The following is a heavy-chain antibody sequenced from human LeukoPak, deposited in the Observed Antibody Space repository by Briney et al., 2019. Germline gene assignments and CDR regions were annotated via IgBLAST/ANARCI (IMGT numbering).Heavy chain of an antibody. J-gene: IGHJ3*02. CDR2: IYTSGST. D-gene: IGHD3-3*01. CDR3: ARGGVYYDFWSGYLGGAFDI. V-gene: IGHV4-4*07. CDR1: GGSISSYY. Sequence: SETLSLTCTVSGGSISSYYWSWIRQPAGKGLEWIGRIYTSGSTNYNPSLKSRVTMSVDTSKNQFSLKLSSVTAADTAVYCCARGGVYYDFWSGYLGGAFDIWGQGTMVTVSS.